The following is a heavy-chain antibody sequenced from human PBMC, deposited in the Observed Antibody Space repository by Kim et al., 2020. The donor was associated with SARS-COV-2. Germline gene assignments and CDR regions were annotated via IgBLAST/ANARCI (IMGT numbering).Heavy chain of an antibody. Sequence: GGSLRLSCAASGFTFSSYGMHWVRQAPGKGLEWVAVISYDGSNKYYADSVKGRFTISRDNSKNTLYLQMNSLRAEDTAVYYCAKDQAMAAWDYYYGMDVWGQGTTVTVSS. CDR2: ISYDGSNK. J-gene: IGHJ6*02. CDR1: GFTFSSYG. D-gene: IGHD6-13*01. V-gene: IGHV3-30*18. CDR3: AKDQAMAAWDYYYGMDV.